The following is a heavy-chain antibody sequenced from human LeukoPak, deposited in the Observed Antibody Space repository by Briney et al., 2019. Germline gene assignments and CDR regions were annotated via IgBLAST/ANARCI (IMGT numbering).Heavy chain of an antibody. Sequence: PGGSLRLSCAASGFTFSSYAMHWVRQAPGKGLEWVSVIYSGGSTYYADSVKGRFTISRDNSKNTLYLQMNSLRAEDTAVYYCARTEGSGSGSSYYYYGMDVWGQGTTVTVSS. J-gene: IGHJ6*02. D-gene: IGHD3-10*01. CDR1: GFTFSSYA. CDR3: ARTEGSGSGSSYYYYGMDV. CDR2: IYSGGST. V-gene: IGHV3-53*01.